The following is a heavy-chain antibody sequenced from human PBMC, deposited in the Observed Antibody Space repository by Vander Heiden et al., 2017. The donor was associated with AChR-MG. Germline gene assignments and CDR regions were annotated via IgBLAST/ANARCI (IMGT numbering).Heavy chain of an antibody. V-gene: IGHV3-30*18. J-gene: IGHJ4*02. CDR2: ISYDGSHT. CDR3: ANGRKEDTGDYEFHY. CDR1: GFTFSSYG. D-gene: IGHD4-17*01. Sequence: QVQLVESGGGVVQPGTSLRLSCAASGFTFSSYGMHWVRQAPGKGLEWVAHISYDGSHTLYADAVKGRFTISRDNSKNTMFLQMNSLRDEDTAVYYCANGRKEDTGDYEFHYWGQGNLVTVSS.